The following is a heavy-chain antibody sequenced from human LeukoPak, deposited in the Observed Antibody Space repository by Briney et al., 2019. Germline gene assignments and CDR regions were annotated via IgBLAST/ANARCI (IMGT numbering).Heavy chain of an antibody. J-gene: IGHJ4*02. D-gene: IGHD3-10*01. CDR3: ARAVGGDGSGSL. V-gene: IGHV4-34*01. CDR1: GGSFSGYY. Sequence: SETLSLTCAVYGGSFSGYYWSWIRQPPGKGLEWIGEINHSGSTNYNPSLKSRVTISVDMSTSQISLKLSSVTAADTAVYYCARAVGGDGSGSLWGPGTLVTVSS. CDR2: INHSGST.